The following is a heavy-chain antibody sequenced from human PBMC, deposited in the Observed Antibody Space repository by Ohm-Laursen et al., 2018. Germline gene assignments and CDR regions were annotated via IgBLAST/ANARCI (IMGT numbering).Heavy chain of an antibody. Sequence: SLRLSCAASGFTFSSYSMNWVRQAPGKGLEWVSYISSSSSTIYYADSVKGRFTISRDNAKNSLYLQMNSLRAEDTAVYYCARDYYDILTGSRGMDVWGQGTTVTVSS. D-gene: IGHD3-9*01. CDR3: ARDYYDILTGSRGMDV. V-gene: IGHV3-48*01. CDR1: GFTFSSYS. CDR2: ISSSSSTI. J-gene: IGHJ6*02.